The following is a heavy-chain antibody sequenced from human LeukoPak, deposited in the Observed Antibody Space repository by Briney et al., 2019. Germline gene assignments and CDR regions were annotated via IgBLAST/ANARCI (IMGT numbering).Heavy chain of an antibody. D-gene: IGHD3-22*01. CDR2: ISAYNGNT. V-gene: IGHV1-18*01. Sequence: ASVKLSCKASGYTFTSYGISWVRQAPGQGLEWMGWISAYNGNTNYAQTLLGRVTMTTDTSTSTAYMELRSLRSDDTAVYYCARPYYDSSAPPYDYWGQGTLVTVSS. CDR3: ARPYYDSSAPPYDY. J-gene: IGHJ4*02. CDR1: GYTFTSYG.